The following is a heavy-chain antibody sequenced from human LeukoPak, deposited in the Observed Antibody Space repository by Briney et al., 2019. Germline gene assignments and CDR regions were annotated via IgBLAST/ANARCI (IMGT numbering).Heavy chain of an antibody. V-gene: IGHV3-7*01. Sequence: GGSVTLSCAASGFTFRSYWMSWLRQAPGKGLEWVANINQGGSVKYYVDSVKGRFTISRDDAKNSLYVQMNSLRDEDTAVYYCARVGYSGWNLEYWGQGTLVTVSS. CDR3: ARVGYSGWNLEY. D-gene: IGHD5-12*01. J-gene: IGHJ4*02. CDR2: INQGGSVK. CDR1: GFTFRSYW.